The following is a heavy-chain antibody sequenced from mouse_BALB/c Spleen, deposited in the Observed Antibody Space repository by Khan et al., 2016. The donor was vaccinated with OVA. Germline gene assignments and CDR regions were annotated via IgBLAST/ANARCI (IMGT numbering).Heavy chain of an antibody. Sequence: QIQLVQSGAELARPGASVKMSCKASGYTFTSYTIHWIKKRPGQGLEWIGYINPSNGYTNYNQKFKDKATLTTDNSSTTAYLQLSSLESDDSAVYNCVKDGAYQRNSGWFTYWGQGTLVTVSA. CDR3: VKDGAYQRNSGWFTY. J-gene: IGHJ3*01. CDR2: INPSNGYT. V-gene: IGHV1-4*01. D-gene: IGHD2-10*01. CDR1: GYTFTSYT.